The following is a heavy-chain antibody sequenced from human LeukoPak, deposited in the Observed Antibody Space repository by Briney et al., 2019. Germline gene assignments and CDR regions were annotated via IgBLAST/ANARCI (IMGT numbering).Heavy chain of an antibody. CDR2: ISYDGSNK. J-gene: IGHJ4*02. V-gene: IGHV3-30*18. Sequence: PGGSLRLSCAASGFTFSSYGMHWVRQAPGKGLEWVAVISYDGSNKYYADSVKGRFTISRDNSKNTLYLQMNSLRAEDTAVYYCAKSLLYSSRDYWGQGTLVTVSS. CDR3: AKSLLYSSRDY. CDR1: GFTFSSYG. D-gene: IGHD6-13*01.